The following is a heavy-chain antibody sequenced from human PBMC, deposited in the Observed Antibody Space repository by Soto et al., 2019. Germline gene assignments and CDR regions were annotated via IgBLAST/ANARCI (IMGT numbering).Heavy chain of an antibody. V-gene: IGHV1-69*13. Sequence: RASVKVSCKASGGTFSSYAISWVRQAPGQGLEWMGGIIPIFGTANYAQKFQGRVTITADESTSTAYMELSSLRSEDTAVYYCARNRDGSGSYLDYWGQGTLVTVSS. CDR3: ARNRDGSGSYLDY. CDR1: GGTFSSYA. CDR2: IIPIFGTA. J-gene: IGHJ4*02. D-gene: IGHD3-10*01.